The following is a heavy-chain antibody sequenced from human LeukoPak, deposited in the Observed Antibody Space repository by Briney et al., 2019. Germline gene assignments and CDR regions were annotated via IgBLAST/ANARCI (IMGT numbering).Heavy chain of an antibody. Sequence: ASVKVSCKASGYTFTGYYMHWVRQAPGQGLEWMGRINPDSGGTNYAQKFQGRVTMTRDTSISTAYMELTRLTSDDTAVYYCARGAERGECAGYWGQGTLVTVSS. CDR2: INPDSGGT. CDR3: ARGAERGECAGY. D-gene: IGHD2-21*01. J-gene: IGHJ4*02. V-gene: IGHV1-2*06. CDR1: GYTFTGYY.